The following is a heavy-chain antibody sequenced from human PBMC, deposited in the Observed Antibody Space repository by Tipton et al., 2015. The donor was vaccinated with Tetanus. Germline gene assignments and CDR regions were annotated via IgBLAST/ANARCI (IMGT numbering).Heavy chain of an antibody. CDR3: TRERMVAVTDEFRTPFFAL. V-gene: IGHV3-11*01. J-gene: IGHJ4*02. Sequence: SLRLSCAASGFSFSDYYMNWIRQAPGKGLEWVSYISSGGHTIYYADSVKGRFTISRDNPKNSLHLQMNSLRAEDTAVYYCTRERMVAVTDEFRTPFFALWGQGIMVTISS. D-gene: IGHD2-8*01. CDR1: GFSFSDYY. CDR2: ISSGGHTI.